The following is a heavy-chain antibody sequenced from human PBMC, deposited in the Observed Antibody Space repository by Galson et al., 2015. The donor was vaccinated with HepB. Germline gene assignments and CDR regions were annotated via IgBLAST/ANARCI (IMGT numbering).Heavy chain of an antibody. J-gene: IGHJ3*02. CDR3: ARRYGSGWKDYYDSNEAFDI. D-gene: IGHD3-22*01. CDR2: IDPSDSYT. Sequence: QSGAEVKKPGESLRISCKGSGYSFTSYWISWVRQMPGKGLEWMGRIDPSDSYTNYSPSFQGHVTISADKSISTAYLQWSSLKASDTAMYYCARRYGSGWKDYYDSNEAFDIWGQGTMVTVSS. V-gene: IGHV5-10-1*01. CDR1: GYSFTSYW.